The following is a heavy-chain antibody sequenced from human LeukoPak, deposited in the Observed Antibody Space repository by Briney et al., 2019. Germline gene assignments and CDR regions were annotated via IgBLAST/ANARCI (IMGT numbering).Heavy chain of an antibody. V-gene: IGHV3-21*01. Sequence: GGSLRLSCAVSGFTFSSYSMNWARQPPGKGLEWVSSISISSSYIYYADSVKGRFTISRDNAKNSLYLQMNSLRGEDTAVYYCASPGFHDSNGYNYWGQGTLVTVSS. D-gene: IGHD3-22*01. J-gene: IGHJ4*02. CDR2: ISISSSYI. CDR1: GFTFSSYS. CDR3: ASPGFHDSNGYNY.